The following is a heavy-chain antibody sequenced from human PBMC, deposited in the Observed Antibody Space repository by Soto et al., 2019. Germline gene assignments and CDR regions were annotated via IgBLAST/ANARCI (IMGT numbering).Heavy chain of an antibody. CDR1: GFTFSSYA. CDR2: ISYDGSNK. Sequence: QVQLVESGGGVVQPGRSLRLSCAASGFTFSSYAMHWVRQAPGKGLELVAVISYDGSNKYYSDSVKGRFTSSRDNSKNTLYLQMNSLRAEDTAVYYCARSDSSWAFDWWGQGTLVTVSS. D-gene: IGHD6-19*01. J-gene: IGHJ4*02. CDR3: ARSDSSWAFDW. V-gene: IGHV3-30-3*01.